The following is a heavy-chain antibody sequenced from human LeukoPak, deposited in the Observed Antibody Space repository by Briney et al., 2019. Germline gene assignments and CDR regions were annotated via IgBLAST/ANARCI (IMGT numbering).Heavy chain of an antibody. Sequence: GGSLRLSCAASGFTFSSYAMSWVRQAPGKGLEWVSAITGSGSSTYYADSVKGRFTISRDNSKNTLYLQMNSLRAEDTAVYYCAEDLRGYNFGAFDYWGQGTLVTVSS. CDR1: GFTFSSYA. D-gene: IGHD5-24*01. J-gene: IGHJ4*02. CDR3: AEDLRGYNFGAFDY. V-gene: IGHV3-23*01. CDR2: ITGSGSST.